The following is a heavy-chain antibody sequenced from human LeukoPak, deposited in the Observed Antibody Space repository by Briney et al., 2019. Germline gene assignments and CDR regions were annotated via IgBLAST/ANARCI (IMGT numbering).Heavy chain of an antibody. CDR2: IKQDGSDK. CDR3: AREVWGPEY. Sequence: GGSLRLSCAASGFTFTKYWMTWVRQAPGKGLEWVGNIKQDGSDKNYMDSVKGRFTISRDNTKNSVYLQMSSLRTEDTAVYYCAREVWGPEYWGQGTLVTVSS. CDR1: GFTFTKYW. V-gene: IGHV3-7*01. J-gene: IGHJ4*02. D-gene: IGHD1-14*01.